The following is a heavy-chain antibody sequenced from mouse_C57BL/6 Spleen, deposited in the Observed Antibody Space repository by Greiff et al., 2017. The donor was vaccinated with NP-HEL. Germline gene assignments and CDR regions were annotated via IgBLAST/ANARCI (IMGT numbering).Heavy chain of an antibody. CDR2: IYPGDGDT. J-gene: IGHJ4*01. V-gene: IGHV1-82*01. Sequence: QVQLQQPGAELVMPGASVKISCKASGYAFSSSWMNWVKQRPGKGLEWIGRIYPGDGDTNYNGKFKGKATLTADKSSSTAYMQLSSLTSEDSAVYFCARKGLLRYAMDYWGQGTSVTVSS. CDR3: ARKGLLRYAMDY. CDR1: GYAFSSSW. D-gene: IGHD1-1*01.